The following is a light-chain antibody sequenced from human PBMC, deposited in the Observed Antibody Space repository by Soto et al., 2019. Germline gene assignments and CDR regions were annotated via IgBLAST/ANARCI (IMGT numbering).Light chain of an antibody. CDR2: KAS. CDR1: QSISTW. J-gene: IGKJ4*01. Sequence: DIQMTQSPSTLSASVGDRVTITCRASQSISTWLAWYKQKPGKDPKLLIYKASNLEGGVPSRFSGSGSGTEFTITISSLQPDDFATYYCQQYNTYPLTFGGGTTVEIK. V-gene: IGKV1-5*03. CDR3: QQYNTYPLT.